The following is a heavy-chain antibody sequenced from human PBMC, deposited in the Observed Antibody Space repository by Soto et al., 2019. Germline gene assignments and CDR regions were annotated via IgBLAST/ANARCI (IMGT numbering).Heavy chain of an antibody. J-gene: IGHJ6*03. CDR2: INHSGST. D-gene: IGHD4-4*01. CDR3: ATPYSNYYSLDV. CDR1: GGSFSGYY. V-gene: IGHV4-34*01. Sequence: SETLSLTCAVYGGSFSGYYWSWIRQPPGKGLEWIGEINHSGSTNYNPSLKSRVTISVDTSKNQFSLKLSSVTAADTAVYYCATPYSNYYSLDVWGKGTTVTVS.